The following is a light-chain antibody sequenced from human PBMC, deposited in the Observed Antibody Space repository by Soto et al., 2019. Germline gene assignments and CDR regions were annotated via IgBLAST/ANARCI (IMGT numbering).Light chain of an antibody. CDR3: QHSYGTPRT. CDR1: QSISTY. J-gene: IGKJ1*01. CDR2: AVS. V-gene: IGKV1-39*01. Sequence: DIQMTHSPSSLSAFVGDRVTITCMASQSISTYLNWYQHKPGKAPKVLIYAVSSLQSGVPSRFSGSGSGTDFTLTITSLQPEDSATYYCQHSYGTPRTFGQRTKVDIK.